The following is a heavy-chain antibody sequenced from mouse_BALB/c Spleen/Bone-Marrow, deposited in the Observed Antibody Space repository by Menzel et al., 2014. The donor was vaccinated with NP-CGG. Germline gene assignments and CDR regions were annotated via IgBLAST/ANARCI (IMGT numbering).Heavy chain of an antibody. CDR2: SNPYNDGT. J-gene: IGHJ4*01. V-gene: IGHV1-14*01. CDR1: GYTFTSYI. Sequence: VQLKESGPELVKPGASVKMSCKASGYTFTSYIMHWVKQKPGQGLEWIGYSNPYNDGTKYNEKFKGKATLTSDKSSSTAYMELSSLTSEDSAVYYCARRWLPYAMDYWGQGTSVTVSS. CDR3: ARRWLPYAMDY. D-gene: IGHD2-3*01.